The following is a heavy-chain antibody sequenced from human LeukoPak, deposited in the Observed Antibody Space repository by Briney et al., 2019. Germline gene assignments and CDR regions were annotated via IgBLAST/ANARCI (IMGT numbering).Heavy chain of an antibody. CDR2: INGDGGST. D-gene: IGHD2-2*01. J-gene: IGHJ4*02. CDR3: AKRPDCSTTNCFRFEY. Sequence: GGSLRLTCAASGFTFSTYAMSWVRQAPGQGLEWVSSINGDGGSTYYAESVKGRFTVSRDNSKNTLYLQMDSLRAEDTAVYYCAKRPDCSTTNCFRFEYWGQGTLATVSS. CDR1: GFTFSTYA. V-gene: IGHV3-23*01.